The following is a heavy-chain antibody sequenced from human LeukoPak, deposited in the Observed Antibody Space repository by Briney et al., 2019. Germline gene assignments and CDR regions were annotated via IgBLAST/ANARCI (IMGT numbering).Heavy chain of an antibody. Sequence: GGSLRLSCAASRFTFSSYSLNWVRQARGKGLERVSSISSSSSYIYYADSVKGRFTISRDNAKNSLYLQMNSLRAEDTAVYYCAKDLVLRYFDWFYFDYWGQGTLVTVSS. CDR3: AKDLVLRYFDWFYFDY. V-gene: IGHV3-21*04. CDR2: ISSSSSYI. D-gene: IGHD3-9*01. CDR1: RFTFSSYS. J-gene: IGHJ4*02.